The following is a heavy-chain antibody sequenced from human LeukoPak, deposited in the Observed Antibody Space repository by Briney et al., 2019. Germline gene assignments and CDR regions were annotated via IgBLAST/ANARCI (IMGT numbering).Heavy chain of an antibody. CDR2: IYHSGSA. V-gene: IGHV4-4*02. J-gene: IGHJ6*03. CDR3: ARDNYYYYYMDV. CDR1: GGSISSNNW. Sequence: SETLSLTCGVSGGSISSNNWWSWVRQPPGQGLEWIGEIYHSGSANYNPSLKSRVTISVDTSKNQFSLKLSSVTAADTAVYYCARDNYYYYYMDVWGKGTTVTVSS.